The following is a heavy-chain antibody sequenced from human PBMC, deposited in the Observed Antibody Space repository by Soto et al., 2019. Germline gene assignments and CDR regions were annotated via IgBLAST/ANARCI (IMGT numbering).Heavy chain of an antibody. CDR3: ARATASGWYFDY. J-gene: IGHJ4*02. CDR1: GGSISSYY. CDR2: IYYSGST. V-gene: IGHV4-59*01. D-gene: IGHD6-19*01. Sequence: NPSETLSLTCTVSGGSISSYYWSWIRQPPGKGLEWIGYIYYSGSTNYNPSLKSRVTISVDTSKNQFSLKLSSVTAADTAVYYCARATASGWYFDYWGQGTLVTVSS.